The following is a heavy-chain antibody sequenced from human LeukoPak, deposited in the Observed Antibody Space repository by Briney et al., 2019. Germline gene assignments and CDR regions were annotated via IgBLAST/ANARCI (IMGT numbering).Heavy chain of an antibody. CDR2: ISYDGSNK. CDR1: GFTFSSYE. D-gene: IGHD3-10*01. Sequence: PGGSLRLSCAASGFTFSSYEMDWVRQAPGKGLEWVAVISYDGSNKYYADSVKGRFTISRDNSKDTLYLQMNSLRAEDTAVYYCASPFSGFHDYWGQGTLVTVSS. V-gene: IGHV3-30*03. CDR3: ASPFSGFHDY. J-gene: IGHJ4*02.